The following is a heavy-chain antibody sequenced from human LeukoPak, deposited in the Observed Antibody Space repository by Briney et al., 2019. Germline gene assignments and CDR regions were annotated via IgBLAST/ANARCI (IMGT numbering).Heavy chain of an antibody. J-gene: IGHJ3*02. V-gene: IGHV3-66*02. CDR2: IYSGGST. CDR3: ARVGGYSYDSSGYYYVTGNAFDI. Sequence: PGGSLRLSCAASGFTFSSYWMSWVRQAPGKGLEWVSVIYSGGSTYYADSVKGRFTISRDNSKNTLYLQMNSLRAEDTAVYYCARVGGYSYDSSGYYYVTGNAFDIWGQGTMVTVSS. CDR1: GFTFSSYW. D-gene: IGHD3-22*01.